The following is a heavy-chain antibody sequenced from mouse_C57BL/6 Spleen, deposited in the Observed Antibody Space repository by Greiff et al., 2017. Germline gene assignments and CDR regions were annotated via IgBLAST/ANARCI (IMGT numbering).Heavy chain of an antibody. Sequence: VQLKESGPELVKPGASVKMSCKASGYTFTDYNMHWVKQSHGKSLEWIGYINPNNGGTSYNQKFKGKATLTVNKSSSTAYMELRSLTSEDSAVYYCARTYYSNYPDYFDYWGQGTTLTVSS. J-gene: IGHJ2*01. CDR3: ARTYYSNYPDYFDY. CDR1: GYTFTDYN. V-gene: IGHV1-22*01. D-gene: IGHD2-5*01. CDR2: INPNNGGT.